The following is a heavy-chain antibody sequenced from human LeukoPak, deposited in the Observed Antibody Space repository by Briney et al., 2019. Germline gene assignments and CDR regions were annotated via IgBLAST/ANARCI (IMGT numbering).Heavy chain of an antibody. J-gene: IGHJ3*02. Sequence: GGSLRLSCAASGFTFSSYWMSWVRQAPGKGLEWVANIKQDGSEKYYVDSVKGRFTISRDNAKNSLYLQMNSLRAEDTALYYCAKGVDYGGNSLGDAFDIWGQGTMVTVSS. V-gene: IGHV3-7*03. CDR2: IKQDGSEK. CDR1: GFTFSSYW. D-gene: IGHD4-23*01. CDR3: AKGVDYGGNSLGDAFDI.